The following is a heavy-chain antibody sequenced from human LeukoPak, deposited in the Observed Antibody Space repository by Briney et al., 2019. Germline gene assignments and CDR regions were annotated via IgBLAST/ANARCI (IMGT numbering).Heavy chain of an antibody. V-gene: IGHV4-34*01. Sequence: GSLRLSCAASGFTFSSYSMNWVRQPPGKGLEWIGEINHSGSTDYNPSLKSRVTISVDTSKNQFSLKLSSVTAADTAVYYCARPSYRGGWYEYWGQGTLVTVSS. D-gene: IGHD6-19*01. CDR3: ARPSYRGGWYEY. CDR2: INHSGST. J-gene: IGHJ4*02. CDR1: GFTFSSYS.